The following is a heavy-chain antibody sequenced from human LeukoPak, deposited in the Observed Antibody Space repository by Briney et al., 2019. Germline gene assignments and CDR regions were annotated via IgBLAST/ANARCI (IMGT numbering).Heavy chain of an antibody. J-gene: IGHJ6*03. CDR1: GFTFSTHT. CDR3: ARGLYYMDV. Sequence: PGGSLRLSCAASGFTFSTHTVAWVRQAPGKGLECLSYISGSTSVIYYADSVKGRFTISRDNAKNSLYLQMNSLKAEDTAVYYCARGLYYMDVWSKGTTVTVSS. V-gene: IGHV3-48*01. CDR2: ISGSTSVI.